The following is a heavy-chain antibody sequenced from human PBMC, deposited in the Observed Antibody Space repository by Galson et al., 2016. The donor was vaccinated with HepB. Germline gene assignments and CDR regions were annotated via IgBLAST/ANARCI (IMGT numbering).Heavy chain of an antibody. Sequence: SLRLSCAASGFSFHDYAMHWVRQPPGRGLEWVSSVTWNSGSITYADSVKGRFTISRDNAKNSLYLHMTNLRPEDTALYYCAKHITIFGVVPRHAFDVWGQGTMVAVSS. CDR1: GFSFHDYA. D-gene: IGHD3-3*01. V-gene: IGHV3-9*01. J-gene: IGHJ3*01. CDR3: AKHITIFGVVPRHAFDV. CDR2: VTWNSGSI.